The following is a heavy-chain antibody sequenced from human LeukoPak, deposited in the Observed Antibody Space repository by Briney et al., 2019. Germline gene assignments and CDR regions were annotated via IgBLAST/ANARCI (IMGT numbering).Heavy chain of an antibody. J-gene: IGHJ4*02. CDR1: GFTFRNFW. CDR3: ARVLRYCSSTSCYRVLDY. Sequence: GGSLRLSCAASGFTFRNFWMSWVRQAPGKGLEWVSYISSSGSTIYYADSVKGRFTISRDNARNSLYLQMNSLRAEDTAVYYCARVLRYCSSTSCYRVLDYWGQGTLVTVSS. V-gene: IGHV3-48*04. D-gene: IGHD2-2*02. CDR2: ISSSGSTI.